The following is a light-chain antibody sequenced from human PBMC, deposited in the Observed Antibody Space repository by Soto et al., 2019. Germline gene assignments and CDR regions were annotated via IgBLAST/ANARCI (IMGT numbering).Light chain of an antibody. J-gene: IGKJ2*01. Sequence: EIVMTQSPATLSVSPGERATLSCRASQSVSNNLSWYQQQPDHAPRLLIYDASTRATGIPTRFSGSGSGTEFTLTISSLQSEDFAVYYCQQYNNWPPYTFGQGTKLEIK. CDR3: QQYNNWPPYT. CDR1: QSVSNN. V-gene: IGKV3-15*01. CDR2: DAS.